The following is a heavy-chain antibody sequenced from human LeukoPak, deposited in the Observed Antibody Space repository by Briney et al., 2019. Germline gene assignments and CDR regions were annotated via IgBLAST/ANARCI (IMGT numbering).Heavy chain of an antibody. J-gene: IGHJ6*03. D-gene: IGHD3-3*01. CDR2: INHSGST. CDR1: GGSFSGYY. V-gene: IGHV4-34*01. CDR3: ARGHYDSWSGYYTGLSENYMDV. Sequence: PSXTLSLTCAVYGGSFSGYYWSWIRQPPGKGLEWIGEINHSGSTNYNPSLKRRGTISVDTSKNQFSLKLSSVTAADTAVYYCARGHYDSWSGYYTGLSENYMDVWGKGTTVTVSS.